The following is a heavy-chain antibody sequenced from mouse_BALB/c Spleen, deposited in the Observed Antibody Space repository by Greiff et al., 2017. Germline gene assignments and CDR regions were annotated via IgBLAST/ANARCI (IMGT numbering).Heavy chain of an antibody. Sequence: QVQLKESGAELVRPGTSVKISCKASGYTFTNYWLGWVKQRPGHGLEWIGDIYPGGGYTNYNEKFKGKATLTADTSSSTAYMQLSSLTSEDSAVYFCARRESYYAMDYWGQGTSVTVSS. CDR1: GYTFTNYW. J-gene: IGHJ4*01. CDR3: ARRESYYAMDY. V-gene: IGHV1-63*02. CDR2: IYPGGGYT.